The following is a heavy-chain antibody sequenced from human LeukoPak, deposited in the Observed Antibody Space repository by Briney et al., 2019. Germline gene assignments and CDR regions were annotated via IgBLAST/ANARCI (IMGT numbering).Heavy chain of an antibody. CDR1: GFTFSSYG. J-gene: IGHJ5*02. V-gene: IGHV3-30*02. CDR3: AKARAVAGHGRDNWFDP. D-gene: IGHD6-19*01. CDR2: IRYDGSNK. Sequence: GGSLRLSCAASGFTFSSYGMYWVRQAPGKGLEWEAFIRYDGSNKYYADSVKGRFTISRDNSKNTLYLQMNSLRAEDTAVYYCAKARAVAGHGRDNWFDPWGQGTLVTVSS.